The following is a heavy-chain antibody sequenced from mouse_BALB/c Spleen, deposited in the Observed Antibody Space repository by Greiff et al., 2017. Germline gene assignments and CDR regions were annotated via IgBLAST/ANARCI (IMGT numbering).Heavy chain of an antibody. CDR1: GFNIKDTY. Sequence: VQLKQSGAELVKPGASVKLSCTASGFNIKDTYMHWVKQRPEQGLEWIGRIDPANGNTKYDPKFQGKATITADTSSNTAYLQLSSLTSEDTAVYYCARGFDYDGGYYAMDYWGQGTSVTVSS. J-gene: IGHJ4*01. CDR2: IDPANGNT. D-gene: IGHD2-4*01. CDR3: ARGFDYDGGYYAMDY. V-gene: IGHV14-3*02.